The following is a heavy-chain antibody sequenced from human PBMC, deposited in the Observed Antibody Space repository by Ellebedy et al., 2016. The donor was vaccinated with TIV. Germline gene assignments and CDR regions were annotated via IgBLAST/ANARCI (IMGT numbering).Heavy chain of an antibody. CDR3: ARLRVGASMPTDY. CDR1: GDSISRGGYY. CDR2: IYYSGET. D-gene: IGHD1-26*01. J-gene: IGHJ4*01. Sequence: MPSETLSLTCTVSGDSISRGGYYWGWIRQHPGKGLEWIGSIYYSGETFYNPSLKSRATGSSEKSMNRFSLRLTSVTAADTAVYYCARLRVGASMPTDYWGPGTLVTVSS. V-gene: IGHV4-31*03.